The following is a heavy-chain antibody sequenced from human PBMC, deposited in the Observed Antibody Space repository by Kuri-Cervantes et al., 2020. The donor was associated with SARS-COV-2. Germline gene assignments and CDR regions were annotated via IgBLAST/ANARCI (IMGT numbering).Heavy chain of an antibody. J-gene: IGHJ4*02. CDR2: IDWDDNK. Sequence: SGPTLVKPTQTLPLTCTFSGFSLTSTGMCVSWIRQPPGRALEWLAFIDWDDNKYYSTSLETRLTISKDTSKNQVILTMRNMDPADTATYYCARHSSGSYCDYWGQGTPVTVSS. CDR1: GFSLTSTGMC. CDR3: ARHSSGSYCDY. V-gene: IGHV2-70*01. D-gene: IGHD6-19*01.